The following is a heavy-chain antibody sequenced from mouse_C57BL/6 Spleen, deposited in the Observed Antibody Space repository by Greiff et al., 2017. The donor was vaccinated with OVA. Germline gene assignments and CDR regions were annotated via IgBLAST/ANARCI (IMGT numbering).Heavy chain of an antibody. Sequence: QVQLQQSGAELVKPGASVKISCKASGYAFSSYWMNWVKQRPGKGLEWIGQIYPGDGDTNYNGKFKGKATLTADKSSSTAYMQLSSLTSEDSAVYFCARRRESYYFDYWGQGTTLTVSS. CDR2: IYPGDGDT. V-gene: IGHV1-80*01. CDR3: ARRRESYYFDY. CDR1: GYAFSSYW. D-gene: IGHD6-2*01. J-gene: IGHJ2*01.